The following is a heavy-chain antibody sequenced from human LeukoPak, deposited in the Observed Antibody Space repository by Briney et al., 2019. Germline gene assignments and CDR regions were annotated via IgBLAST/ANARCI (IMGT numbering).Heavy chain of an antibody. Sequence: GGSLRLSCAASGFTLDDYGMSWVRQAPGKGLEWVSGINWNGGSTGYADSVKGRFTISRDNAKNSLYLQMNSLRAEDTALYYCARGGAHCSGGSCYSENYYMDVWGKGTTVTVSS. V-gene: IGHV3-20*04. J-gene: IGHJ6*03. D-gene: IGHD2-15*01. CDR1: GFTLDDYG. CDR2: INWNGGST. CDR3: ARGGAHCSGGSCYSENYYMDV.